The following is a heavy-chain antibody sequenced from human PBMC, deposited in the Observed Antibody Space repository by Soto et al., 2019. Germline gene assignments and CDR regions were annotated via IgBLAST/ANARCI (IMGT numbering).Heavy chain of an antibody. Sequence: GGSLRLSCAASGFTFSSYSMNWVRQAPGKGLEWVSSISSSSSYIYYADSVKGRFTISRDNAKNSLYLQMNSLRAEDTAVYYCARSGRGEMATIDFDYWGQGTLVTVSS. CDR2: ISSSSSYI. CDR3: ARSGRGEMATIDFDY. J-gene: IGHJ4*02. V-gene: IGHV3-21*01. CDR1: GFTFSSYS. D-gene: IGHD5-12*01.